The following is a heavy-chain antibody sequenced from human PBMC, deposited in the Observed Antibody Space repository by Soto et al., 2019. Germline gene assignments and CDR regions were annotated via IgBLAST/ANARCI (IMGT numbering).Heavy chain of an antibody. V-gene: IGHV4-59*02. Sequence: SESLSLTCTVSMGCARPHYGSWIRQSPGKGLEWIAYIYFTGSTNYNPSLKSRVTISIDTSTNQFSLKLTSVTAADTAVYYCARGGSWFDPWGQGTLVTVSS. CDR1: MGCARPHY. CDR3: ARGGSWFDP. J-gene: IGHJ5*02. CDR2: IYFTGST.